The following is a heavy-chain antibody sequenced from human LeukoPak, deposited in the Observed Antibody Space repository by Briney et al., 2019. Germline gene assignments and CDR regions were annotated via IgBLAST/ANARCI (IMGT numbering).Heavy chain of an antibody. CDR3: ARDRAWGDNTGFDY. D-gene: IGHD1-26*01. Sequence: SETLSLTCTVSGGSISSGDYYWSWIRQPPGKGLEWIGYIYYSGSTYYSPSLKSRVTISVDTSKNQFSLKLSSVTAADTAVYYCARDRAWGDNTGFDYWGQGTLVTVSS. CDR2: IYYSGST. J-gene: IGHJ4*02. CDR1: GGSISSGDYY. V-gene: IGHV4-30-4*01.